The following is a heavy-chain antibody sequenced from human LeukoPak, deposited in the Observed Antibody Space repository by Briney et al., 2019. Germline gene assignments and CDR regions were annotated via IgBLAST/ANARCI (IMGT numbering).Heavy chain of an antibody. CDR2: INSDGSRT. Sequence: GGSLRLSCAASGFTYSSYWMHWVRQAPGKGLVWVSRINSDGSRTTYADSVKGRFTISRDNAKNTLYLLMNSLRAEDTAVYYCASLFLCYGCSSSSDSFDIWGQGTMVTVSS. D-gene: IGHD6-6*01. J-gene: IGHJ3*02. V-gene: IGHV3-74*03. CDR3: ASLFLCYGCSSSSDSFDI. CDR1: GFTYSSYW.